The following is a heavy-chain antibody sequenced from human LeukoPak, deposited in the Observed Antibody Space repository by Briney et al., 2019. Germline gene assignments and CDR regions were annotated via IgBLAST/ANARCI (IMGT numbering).Heavy chain of an antibody. J-gene: IGHJ4*02. CDR2: IYYSGST. V-gene: IGHV4-39*01. CDR1: GGSISSSSYY. Sequence: ETLSLTCTASGGSISSSSYYWGWIRQPPRKGLEWIGSIYYSGSTYYNPSLKSRVTISVDTSKNQFSLKLSSVTAADTAVYYCASGFRGQLGYFAYWGQGALVTVSS. CDR3: ASGFRGQLGYFAY. D-gene: IGHD1-1*01.